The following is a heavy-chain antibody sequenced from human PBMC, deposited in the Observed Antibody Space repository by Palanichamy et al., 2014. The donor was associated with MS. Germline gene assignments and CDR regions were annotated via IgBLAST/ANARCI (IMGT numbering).Heavy chain of an antibody. CDR1: GGSISGHF. Sequence: QVQLQESGPRLVKPSETLSLTCTVSGGSISGHFWTWIRQPAGKGLEWIGRIYSNGDTNYNPSLKSRISVSVDTSRNQFSLNLNSVTAADTAVYYCAASNDNYYGPFDLWGQGTLVTVSS. V-gene: IGHV4-4*07. D-gene: IGHD1-26*01. CDR3: AASNDNYYGPFDL. J-gene: IGHJ4*02. CDR2: IYSNGDT.